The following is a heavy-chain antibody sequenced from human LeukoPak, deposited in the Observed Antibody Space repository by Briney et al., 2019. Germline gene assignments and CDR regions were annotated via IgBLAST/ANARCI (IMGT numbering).Heavy chain of an antibody. CDR1: GYTFTSYD. CDR2: MNPNSGNT. V-gene: IGHV1-8*01. J-gene: IGHJ4*02. CDR3: ARMEGYSYSDY. D-gene: IGHD5-18*01. Sequence: ASVKVSCKASGYTFTSYDINWVRQATGQGLEWMGWMNPNSGNTGYAQKFQGRVTITADESTSTVYMELSSLRSEDTAVYYCARMEGYSYSDYWGQGTLVTVSS.